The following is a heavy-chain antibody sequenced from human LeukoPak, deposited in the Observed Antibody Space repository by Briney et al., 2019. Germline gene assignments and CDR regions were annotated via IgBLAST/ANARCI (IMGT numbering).Heavy chain of an antibody. D-gene: IGHD4-17*01. CDR2: INSDGSST. CDR3: PRVPFSYGDYVHDAFDI. CDR1: GFXFSSYW. Sequence: GGSLRLSCAASGFXFSSYWIHWVRQAPGKGLVWVSRINSDGSSTSYADSVKGRFTISRDNAKNTLYLQMNSLRAEDTAVYYCPRVPFSYGDYVHDAFDIWGQGTMVTVSS. J-gene: IGHJ3*02. V-gene: IGHV3-74*01.